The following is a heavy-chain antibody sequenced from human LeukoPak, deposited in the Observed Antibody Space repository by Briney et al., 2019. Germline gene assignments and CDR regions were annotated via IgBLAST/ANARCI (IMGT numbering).Heavy chain of an antibody. J-gene: IGHJ4*02. D-gene: IGHD2-8*01. CDR1: GGSISSYY. CDR3: ARDGVYCSNGICYQKYYFDY. CDR2: IYTSGST. Sequence: SETLSLTCTVSGGSISSYYWSWIRPPAGKGLEWIGPIYTSGSTNYNPSLKSRVTMSVDTSKNQFSLKLSSVTAADTAVYYCARDGVYCSNGICYQKYYFDYWGQGTLVTVSS. V-gene: IGHV4-4*07.